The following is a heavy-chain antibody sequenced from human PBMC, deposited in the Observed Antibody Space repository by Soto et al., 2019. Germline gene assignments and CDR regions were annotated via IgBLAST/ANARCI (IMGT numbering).Heavy chain of an antibody. J-gene: IGHJ4*02. D-gene: IGHD1-1*01. CDR1: GYAFTTYG. CDR2: ISAHNGNT. CDR3: ARGGYGDY. V-gene: IGHV1-18*01. Sequence: QVHLVQSGAEVKKPGASVKVSCKGSGYAFTTYGITWVRQAPGQGLEWRGWISAHNGNTNYAQKLQGRVTVTRDTSTSTAYMELRGLRSDDTAVDYCARGGYGDYWGQGALVTVSS.